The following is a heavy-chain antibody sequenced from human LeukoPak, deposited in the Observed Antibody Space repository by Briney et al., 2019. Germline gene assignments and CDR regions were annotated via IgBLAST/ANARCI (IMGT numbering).Heavy chain of an antibody. Sequence: SQTLSLTCAISGDSVSSTSGAWNWIRQSPSRGLEWLGRTYYRSKWYNDYAESVRSRITINPDTSKNHFSLQLNSVTPEDTAVYFCARRSDWGNVFDVWGQGTMVTVCS. J-gene: IGHJ3*01. V-gene: IGHV6-1*01. CDR3: ARRSDWGNVFDV. CDR1: GDSVSSTSGA. CDR2: TYYRSKWYN. D-gene: IGHD7-27*01.